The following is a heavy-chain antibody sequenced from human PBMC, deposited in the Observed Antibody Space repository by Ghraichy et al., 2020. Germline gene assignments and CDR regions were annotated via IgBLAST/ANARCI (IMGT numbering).Heavy chain of an antibody. CDR3: ARDGRGRHDSGGYYSYYFDC. CDR1: RFTLSSYW. CDR2: IKQDGSEK. D-gene: IGHD3-22*01. V-gene: IGHV3-7*04. J-gene: IGHJ4*02. Sequence: GGSLRLSCAASRFTLSSYWMSWVRQAPGKGLEWVANIKQDGSEKYYVDSVKGRFTISRDNAKNLVYLQMNSLRVEDTAVYYCARDGRGRHDSGGYYSYYFDCWGQGTRVTVSS.